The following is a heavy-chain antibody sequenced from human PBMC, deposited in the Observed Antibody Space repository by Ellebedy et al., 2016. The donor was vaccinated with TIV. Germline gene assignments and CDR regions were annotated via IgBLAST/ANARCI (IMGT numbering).Heavy chain of an antibody. CDR1: GFSLTTTGMS. V-gene: IGHV2-70*11. D-gene: IGHD6-6*01. Sequence: SGPTLVKPTQTLTLTCTFSGFSLTTTGMSVNWIRQPPGKALEWLARIDWDDDKKYTTSLRTRLTISKDTSQNQVVLSMSNMDPVDTATYYCARVYSSSSWGFDYWGQGTLVTVSS. CDR3: ARVYSSSSWGFDY. J-gene: IGHJ4*02. CDR2: IDWDDDK.